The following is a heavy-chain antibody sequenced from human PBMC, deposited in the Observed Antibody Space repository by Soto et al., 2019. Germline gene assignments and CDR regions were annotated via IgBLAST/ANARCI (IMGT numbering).Heavy chain of an antibody. CDR2: IYPCGGRT. D-gene: IGHD2-21*01. CDR3: ARGLAVVYSPPLX. V-gene: IGHV1-46*01. CDR1: GYTFTSYY. J-gene: IGHJ4*02. Sequence: ASVKVSCKASGYTFTSYYIHWVRQAPGQGLEWMGLIYPCGGRTSYAQKLQGRVTMTRDTSTSTVYMELTSLRSEDTAVYFCARGLAVVYSPPLXWGQGTLVTVSX.